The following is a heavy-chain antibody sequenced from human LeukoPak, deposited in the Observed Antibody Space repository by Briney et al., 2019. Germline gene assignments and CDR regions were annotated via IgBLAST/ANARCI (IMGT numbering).Heavy chain of an antibody. D-gene: IGHD6-13*01. V-gene: IGHV3-9*01. CDR2: ISWNSGSI. CDR1: GFTFDDYA. Sequence: PGGSLRLSCAASGFTFDDYAMHWVRQAPGKGLEWVSGISWNSGSIGYADSVKGRFTISRDNAKNSLYLQMTNLRAEDTAVYYCARGGPSIAAARFGSWGQGTLVTVSS. CDR3: ARGGPSIAAARFGS. J-gene: IGHJ5*01.